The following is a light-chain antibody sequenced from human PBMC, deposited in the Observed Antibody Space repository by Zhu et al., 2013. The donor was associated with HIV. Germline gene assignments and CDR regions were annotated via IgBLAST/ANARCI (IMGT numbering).Light chain of an antibody. CDR1: SSNIGSNY. CDR3: SSYTSSSTSFYV. CDR2: KDK. Sequence: QSVLTQPPSASGTPGQRVTISCSGSSSNIGSNYVHWYQQLSGTAPKLLIYKDKQRPSGVPDRFSGSKAGTSASLAITGLQADDEADYYCSSYTSSSTSFYVFGTGTKVTVL. J-gene: IGLJ1*01. V-gene: IGLV1-44*01.